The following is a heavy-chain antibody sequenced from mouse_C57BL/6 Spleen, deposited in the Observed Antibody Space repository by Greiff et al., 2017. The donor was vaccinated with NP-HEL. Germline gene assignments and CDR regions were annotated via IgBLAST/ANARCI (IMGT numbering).Heavy chain of an antibody. J-gene: IGHJ1*03. CDR2: ISSGSSTI. D-gene: IGHD1-1*01. CDR3: AKGKYYGSSYGYVDV. CDR1: GFTFSDYG. V-gene: IGHV5-17*01. Sequence: EVKLMESGGGLVKPGGSLKLSCAASGFTFSDYGMHWVRQAPEKGLEWVAYISSGSSTIYYADTVKGRFTISRDNAKNTLFLQMTSLRSEDTAMYYCAKGKYYGSSYGYVDVWGTGTTVTVSS.